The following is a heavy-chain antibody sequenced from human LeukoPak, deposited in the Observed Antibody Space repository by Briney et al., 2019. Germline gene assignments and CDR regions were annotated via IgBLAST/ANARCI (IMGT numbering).Heavy chain of an antibody. D-gene: IGHD6-19*01. J-gene: IGHJ4*02. V-gene: IGHV1-2*02. CDR1: GYTFSGFY. CDR3: ARSSGWKYYVDY. CDR2: INPNSGGT. Sequence: ASVKVSCKASGYTFSGFYIHWVRQTPGQGLEWMGWINPNSGGTNFAQKFQGRVTMTRDTSISTAYMELSRLRSDDTAVYFCARSSGWKYYVDYWGQGTLVTVSS.